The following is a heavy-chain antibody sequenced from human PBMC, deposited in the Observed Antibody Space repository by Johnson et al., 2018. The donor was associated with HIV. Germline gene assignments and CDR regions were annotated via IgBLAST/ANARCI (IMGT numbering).Heavy chain of an antibody. J-gene: IGHJ3*02. CDR1: GFTFDDYA. V-gene: IGHV3-9*01. D-gene: IGHD6-13*01. CDR2: ISWNSGSI. Sequence: VESGGGVVQPGRSLRLSCAASGFTFDDYAMHWVRQVPGKGLEWVSGISWNSGSIDYADSVKGRFSISRDNAKNSLYLQMNSLRAEDTAVYYCARAIAAAGTVGVDAFDIWGQGTMVTVSS. CDR3: ARAIAAAGTVGVDAFDI.